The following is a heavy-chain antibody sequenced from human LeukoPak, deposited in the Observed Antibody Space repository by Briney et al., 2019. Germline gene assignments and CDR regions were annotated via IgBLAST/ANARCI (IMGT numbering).Heavy chain of an antibody. V-gene: IGHV3-7*01. Sequence: PGGSLRLSCAASGFTLSDFWMSWVRQAPGKGLEWVANMNQDGSDKNYVDSVKGRFTISRDNAKNSLYLQMNSLRAEDTGVYYCARLTGSKADGMDVWGQGTTVTVSS. CDR2: MNQDGSDK. CDR3: ARLTGSKADGMDV. CDR1: GFTLSDFW. J-gene: IGHJ6*02. D-gene: IGHD1-14*01.